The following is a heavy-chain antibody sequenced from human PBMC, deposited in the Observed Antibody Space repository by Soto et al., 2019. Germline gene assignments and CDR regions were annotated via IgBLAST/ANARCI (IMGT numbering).Heavy chain of an antibody. Sequence: ASVKVSCKASGYTFTGYYINWVRQAPGQGLEWLGWINPNTGGRNIAQKFQGRVTLTRDTSISTAYMELSSLTSDDTAVYYCAGGQCSGGGCWDWFDPWGQGTLVTVSS. CDR2: INPNTGGR. J-gene: IGHJ5*02. D-gene: IGHD2-15*01. CDR1: GYTFTGYY. V-gene: IGHV1-2*02. CDR3: AGGQCSGGGCWDWFDP.